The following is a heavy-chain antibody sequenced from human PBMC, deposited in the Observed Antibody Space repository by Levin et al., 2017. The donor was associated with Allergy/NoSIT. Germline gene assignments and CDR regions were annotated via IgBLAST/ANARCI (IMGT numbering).Heavy chain of an antibody. V-gene: IGHV3-48*03. CDR3: ARESALLYSPGFDH. D-gene: IGHD3-10*01. CDR2: ISSSGSLI. J-gene: IGHJ4*02. CDR1: GFSFSGYE. Sequence: GESLKISCAASGFSFSGYEMNWVRQAPGKGLEGVAYISSSGSLIYYADAVKGRFTVSRDNAQSSLYLQMNSLRVEDTAVDDCARESALLYSPGFDHWGQGIQVTVSS.